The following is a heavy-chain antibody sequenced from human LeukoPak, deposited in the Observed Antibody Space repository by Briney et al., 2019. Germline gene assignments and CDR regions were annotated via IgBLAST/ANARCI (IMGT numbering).Heavy chain of an antibody. D-gene: IGHD4-17*01. CDR1: GFTFRSYT. J-gene: IGHJ4*02. CDR3: ARGGDGDWDFFDY. CDR2: ISGSGASI. Sequence: PGGSLRLSCAASGFTFRSYTMNWVRQAPGKGLEWVSSISGSGASIYNADSVKGRFTISRDNSKNTLYLQMNSLRAEDTAVYYCARGGDGDWDFFDYWGQGTLVTVSS. V-gene: IGHV3-23*01.